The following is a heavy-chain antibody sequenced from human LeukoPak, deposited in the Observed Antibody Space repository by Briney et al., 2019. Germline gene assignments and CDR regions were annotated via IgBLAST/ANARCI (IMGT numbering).Heavy chain of an antibody. CDR1: GGTFSSYA. Sequence: GASVKVSCKASGGTFSSYAISWVRQAPGQGLEWMGRIIPIFGTANYAQKFQGRVTITTDESTSTAYMELSSLRFEDTAVYYCARDRGGVSFYYYYMDVWGKGTTVTVSS. CDR3: ARDRGGVSFYYYYMDV. V-gene: IGHV1-69*05. D-gene: IGHD3-10*01. J-gene: IGHJ6*03. CDR2: IIPIFGTA.